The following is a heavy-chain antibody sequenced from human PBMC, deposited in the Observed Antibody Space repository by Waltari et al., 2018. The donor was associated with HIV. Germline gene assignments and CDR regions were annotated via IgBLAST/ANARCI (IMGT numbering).Heavy chain of an antibody. CDR1: GFTFRTYS. V-gene: IGHV3-21*01. CDR2: ISGSSNYI. CDR3: ARPPYNWNFQGFEV. D-gene: IGHD1-20*01. J-gene: IGHJ6*02. Sequence: EVQLVESGGGLVKPGGSLRLSCAASGFTFRTYSMNWVRQAPGKGLEWISAISGSSNYIYYTDSVKGRFTISRDNAKNSLYLQMNSLRAEDTAVYYCARPPYNWNFQGFEVWGQGTTVTVSS.